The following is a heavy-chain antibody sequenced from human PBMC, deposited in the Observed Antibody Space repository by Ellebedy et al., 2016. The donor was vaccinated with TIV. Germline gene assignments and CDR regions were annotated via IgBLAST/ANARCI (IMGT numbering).Heavy chain of an antibody. CDR2: IIPVLETP. CDR3: EADLASVGQ. V-gene: IGHV1-69*10. D-gene: IGHD1-26*01. J-gene: IGHJ1*01. CDR1: GGSFSSYV. Sequence: AASVKVSCKASGGSFSSYVISWVRQAPGQGLEWMGGIIPVLETPNYAQKFPGRLTVSADKSTNTAYMELTSLTSEDTAVYNCEADLASVGQWGQGTLVIVSS.